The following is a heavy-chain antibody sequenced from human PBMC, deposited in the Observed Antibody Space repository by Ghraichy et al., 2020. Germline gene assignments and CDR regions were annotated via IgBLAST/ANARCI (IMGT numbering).Heavy chain of an antibody. CDR1: GFTFSSYS. J-gene: IGHJ4*02. V-gene: IGHV3-21*01. CDR2: ISSSSSYI. CDR3: ARGLGWGSGYYLY. Sequence: GGSLRLSCAASGFTFSSYSMNWVRQAPGKGLEWVSSISSSSSYIYYADSVKGRFTISRDNAKNSLYLQMNSLRAEETAGYYCARGLGWGSGYYLYWGQGTLVTVSS. D-gene: IGHD3-22*01.